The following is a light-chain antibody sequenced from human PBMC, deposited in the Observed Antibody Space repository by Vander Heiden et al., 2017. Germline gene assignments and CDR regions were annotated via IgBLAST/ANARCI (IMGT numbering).Light chain of an antibody. CDR2: KVS. V-gene: IGKV2-30*02. CDR3: MQGTHWPWT. J-gene: IGKJ1*01. Sequence: DVVMTQSPISLPVTLGQPASISCRSSQSLVHSDGSTYLNWFHQRPGQSPRRLIYKVSNRDSGVPDRFSGSGSGTDFTLKISRVEAEDVGVYYCMQGTHWPWTFGQGTKVEIQ. CDR1: QSLVHSDGSTY.